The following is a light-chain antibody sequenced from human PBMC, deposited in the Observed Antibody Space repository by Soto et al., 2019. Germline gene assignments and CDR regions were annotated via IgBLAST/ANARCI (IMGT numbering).Light chain of an antibody. CDR2: LEGSGNY. V-gene: IGLV4-60*02. CDR1: SGHTTYI. Sequence: QPVLTQSSSASASLGSSVKLTCTLNSGHTTYIIAWHQQQPGKAPRYLMKLEGSGNYNKGSGVPDRLSGSSSGADRYLVISNLQFEDEADYYCETWDRDTRVFGGGTKLTVL. CDR3: ETWDRDTRV. J-gene: IGLJ3*02.